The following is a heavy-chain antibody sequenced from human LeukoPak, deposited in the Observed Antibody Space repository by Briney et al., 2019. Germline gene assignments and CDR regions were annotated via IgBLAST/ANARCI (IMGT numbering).Heavy chain of an antibody. J-gene: IGHJ4*02. V-gene: IGHV4-39*07. CDR3: ARGSLWFGESKSFDY. D-gene: IGHD3-10*01. Sequence: SETLSLTCTVSGGSISSSNYYWGWIRQPPGEGLEWIGSIYYSGSTYYNPSLKSRVTISVDTSKNQFSLKLSSVTAADTAVYYCARGSLWFGESKSFDYWGQGTLVIVSS. CDR2: IYYSGST. CDR1: GGSISSSNYY.